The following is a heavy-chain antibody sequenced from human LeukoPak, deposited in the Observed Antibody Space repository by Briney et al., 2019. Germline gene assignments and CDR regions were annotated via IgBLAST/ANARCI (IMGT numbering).Heavy chain of an antibody. CDR3: ARPERGADGSGSPPYYYYMDV. D-gene: IGHD3-10*01. CDR2: IIPIFGTA. CDR1: GGTFSSYA. J-gene: IGHJ6*03. Sequence: SVKVSCKASGGTFSSYAISWVRQAPGQGLEWMGGIIPIFGTANYAQKFQGRVTITTDESTSTAYMELSSLRSEDTAVYYCARPERGADGSGSPPYYYYMDVWGKGTTVTVSS. V-gene: IGHV1-69*05.